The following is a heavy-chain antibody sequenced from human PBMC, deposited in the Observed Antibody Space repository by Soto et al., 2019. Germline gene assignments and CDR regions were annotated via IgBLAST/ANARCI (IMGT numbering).Heavy chain of an antibody. J-gene: IGHJ6*02. V-gene: IGHV6-1*01. CDR2: TYYRSKWYN. CDR1: GDSVSSSSVT. D-gene: IGHD3-9*01. Sequence: SQTLSLTCAISGDSVSSSSVTWNWIRQSPSRGLEWLGRTYYRSKWYNDYAVSVKSRITINPDTSKNQFSLQLNSVTPEDTAVYYCARGKVWDDILTGYYPYYYYYGMDVWGQGTTVTVS. CDR3: ARGKVWDDILTGYYPYYYYYGMDV.